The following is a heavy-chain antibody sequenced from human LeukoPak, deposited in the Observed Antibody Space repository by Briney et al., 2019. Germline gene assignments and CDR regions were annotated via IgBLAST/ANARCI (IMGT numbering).Heavy chain of an antibody. CDR2: IYRRGST. J-gene: IGHJ4*02. CDR3: ARDVRNYYDSSGYYLFDY. Sequence: ETLSLTCTVSGYSISSGYYWGWIRQSPGKGLEWIGNIYRRGSTHYNPSLKSRVTISMDTSKNQFSLKLSSVTAADTAVYYGARDVRNYYDSSGYYLFDYWGQGTLVTVSS. D-gene: IGHD3-22*01. V-gene: IGHV4-38-2*02. CDR1: GYSISSGYY.